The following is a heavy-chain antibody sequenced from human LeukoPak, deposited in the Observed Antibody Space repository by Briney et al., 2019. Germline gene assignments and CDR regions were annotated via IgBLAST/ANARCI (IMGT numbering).Heavy chain of an antibody. CDR3: ARHRGYCSSASCSYNWFDP. V-gene: IGHV4-59*08. CDR1: GGSISSYY. Sequence: PSETLSLTCTVSGGSISSYYWTWIRQPPGKGLEWIGYIYYSGSTKYNPSLKSRVTMSVDTSKNRFSLKLSSVTAADTAVYYCARHRGYCSSASCSYNWFDPWGQGTLVTVSS. D-gene: IGHD2-2*03. CDR2: IYYSGST. J-gene: IGHJ5*02.